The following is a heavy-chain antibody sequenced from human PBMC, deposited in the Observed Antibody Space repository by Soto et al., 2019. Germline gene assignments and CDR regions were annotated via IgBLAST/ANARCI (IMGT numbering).Heavy chain of an antibody. Sequence: SVKVSCKASGYTFTNNDVSWVRQATGQGLEWMGWMNPGSGDTGYAQKFQGRVTMTRDISIATAYMELNSLTSEDAAIYYCARMESFGSLNWFDPWGQGTLVTVSS. CDR1: GYTFTNND. J-gene: IGHJ5*02. CDR2: MNPGSGDT. V-gene: IGHV1-8*02. D-gene: IGHD5-18*01. CDR3: ARMESFGSLNWFDP.